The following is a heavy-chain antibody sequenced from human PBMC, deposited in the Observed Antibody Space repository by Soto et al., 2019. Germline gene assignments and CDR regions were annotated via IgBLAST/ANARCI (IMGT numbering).Heavy chain of an antibody. D-gene: IGHD2-21*01. V-gene: IGHV4-39*01. Sequence: SETLSLTCTVSGGSISKSNYFWGWIRQAPGKGLEWIASILYSGTTSYNSSLKSRVAISVDTSKNQFSLKLNSVTAADTAVYYCARLGWGNGDSDYWGQGTLVTVSS. CDR1: GGSISKSNYF. J-gene: IGHJ4*02. CDR3: ARLGWGNGDSDY. CDR2: ILYSGTT.